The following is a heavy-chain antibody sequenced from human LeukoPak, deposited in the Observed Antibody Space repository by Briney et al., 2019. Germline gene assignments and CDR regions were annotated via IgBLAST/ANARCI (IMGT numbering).Heavy chain of an antibody. CDR3: ARLGAARSLPYFDY. D-gene: IGHD6-6*01. CDR2: IYYSGST. Sequence: SETLSLTCTVSGGSVSSGSYYWSWIRQPPGKGLEWIGYIYYSGSTYYNPSLKSRVTISVDTSKNQFSLKLSSVTAADTAVYYCARLGAARSLPYFDYWGQGTLVTVSS. J-gene: IGHJ4*02. V-gene: IGHV4-61*01. CDR1: GGSVSSGSYY.